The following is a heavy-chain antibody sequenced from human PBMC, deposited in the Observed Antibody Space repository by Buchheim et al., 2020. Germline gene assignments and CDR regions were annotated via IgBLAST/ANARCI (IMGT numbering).Heavy chain of an antibody. CDR1: GFTFSSYA. J-gene: IGHJ5*02. CDR3: ARDGKSSSWYHYNWFDP. D-gene: IGHD6-13*01. Sequence: QVQLVESGGGVVQPGRSLRLSCAASGFTFSSYAMHWVRQAPGKGLEWVAVISYDGSNKYYADSVKGRFTISRDNSKNTPYLQMNSLRAEDTAVYYCARDGKSSSWYHYNWFDPWGQGTL. V-gene: IGHV3-30-3*01. CDR2: ISYDGSNK.